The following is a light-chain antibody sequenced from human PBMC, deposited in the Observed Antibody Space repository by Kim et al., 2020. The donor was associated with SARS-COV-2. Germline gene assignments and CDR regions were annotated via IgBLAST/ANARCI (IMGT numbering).Light chain of an antibody. CDR2: LGS. CDR1: QSLLHSNGYNY. CDR3: MQALQTPYT. Sequence: EPASISCRSSQSLLHSNGYNYLDWYLQKPGQSPQVLIYLGSNRASGVPDRFSGSGSGTDFTLKISRVEGEDVGVYYCMQALQTPYTFGQGTKLEI. J-gene: IGKJ2*01. V-gene: IGKV2-28*01.